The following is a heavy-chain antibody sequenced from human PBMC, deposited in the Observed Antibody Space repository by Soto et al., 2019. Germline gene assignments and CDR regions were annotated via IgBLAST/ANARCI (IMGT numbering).Heavy chain of an antibody. CDR3: ARQAFGQLHGLVDV. D-gene: IGHD3-10*01. V-gene: IGHV4-59*08. J-gene: IGHJ6*02. CDR1: GGSITSHY. Sequence: QVQLQESGPGLVKPSETLSLTCSVSGGSITSHYCSWFRQPPGKGLEWIGYINHSGLTSYNPSLKSRVTMSADTSKNHFSLKVNSVTAADTALYYCARQAFGQLHGLVDVWGPGTTVTVSS. CDR2: INHSGLT.